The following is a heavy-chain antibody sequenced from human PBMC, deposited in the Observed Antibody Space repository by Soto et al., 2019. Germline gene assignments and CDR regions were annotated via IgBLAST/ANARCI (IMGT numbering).Heavy chain of an antibody. Sequence: EVQLVESGGGLIQPGGSLRLSCAASGFTVSSNYMSWVRQAPGKGLEWVSVIYSGGSTYYADSVKGRFTISRDNSKNSLYLQMNSLRAEDTAVYYCARDRPVADPSHQHWGQGTLATVSS. J-gene: IGHJ1*01. V-gene: IGHV3-53*01. CDR1: GFTVSSNY. D-gene: IGHD6-19*01. CDR2: IYSGGST. CDR3: ARDRPVADPSHQH.